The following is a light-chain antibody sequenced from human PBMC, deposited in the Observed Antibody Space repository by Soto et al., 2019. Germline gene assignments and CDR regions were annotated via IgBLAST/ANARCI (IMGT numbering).Light chain of an antibody. V-gene: IGKV1-39*01. CDR2: AAS. CDR1: QSIRRY. Sequence: DIHMTQSPSSLSASVGYRFTITCRASQSIRRYLNWYQQKPGKAPKLLMYAASSLQSGVPSRFSGSGSGTDVTLTISSLQPEDVETYYCQQSYSNPRTCGQGTKVDIK. J-gene: IGKJ1*01. CDR3: QQSYSNPRT.